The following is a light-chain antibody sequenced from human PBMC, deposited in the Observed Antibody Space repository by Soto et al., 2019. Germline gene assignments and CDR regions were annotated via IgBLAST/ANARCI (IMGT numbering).Light chain of an antibody. CDR1: QSVSSY. CDR3: QQRSNWPPYT. J-gene: IGKJ2*01. V-gene: IGKV3-11*01. CDR2: DAS. Sequence: EIVLTQSPATLSLSPGERATLSCRASQSVSSYLAWYQQKSGQAPRLLIYDASNRATGIPARFSGSGSGTDFTLTISSLEPEDFAVYYCQQRSNWPPYTLGQGTKLESK.